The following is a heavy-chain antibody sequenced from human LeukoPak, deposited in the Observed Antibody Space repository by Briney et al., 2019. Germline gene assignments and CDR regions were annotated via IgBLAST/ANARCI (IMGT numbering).Heavy chain of an antibody. J-gene: IGHJ4*02. V-gene: IGHV1-2*02. CDR2: INPKSGGT. D-gene: IGHD5-18*01. Sequence: SVKVSCKASGYSFTGDYMHWVRQAPGQGLEWMGWINPKSGGTNCAPKFQGRFTMTRDTSISTAYMELSRLRSDDTAVYYCARSGMVTDFDYWGQGTLVTVSS. CDR3: ARSGMVTDFDY. CDR1: GYSFTGDY.